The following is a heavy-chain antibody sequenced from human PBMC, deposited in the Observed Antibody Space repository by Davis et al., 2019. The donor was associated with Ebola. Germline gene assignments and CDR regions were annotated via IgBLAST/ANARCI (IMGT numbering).Heavy chain of an antibody. Sequence: GGSLRLSCAASGFTFSTYAMNWVRQDPGKGLEWVSSISGSGGSIDYADSVKGRFTISRDNSKNTLYLQMNNLRAEDTAVYYCAKVGRYGAGSYYGIAYYYGIDVWGQGTTVIVSS. D-gene: IGHD3-10*01. CDR3: AKVGRYGAGSYYGIAYYYGIDV. J-gene: IGHJ6*02. CDR1: GFTFSTYA. CDR2: ISGSGGSI. V-gene: IGHV3-23*01.